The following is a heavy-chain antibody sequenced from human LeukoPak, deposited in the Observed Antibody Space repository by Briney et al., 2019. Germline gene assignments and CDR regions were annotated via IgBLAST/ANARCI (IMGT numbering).Heavy chain of an antibody. CDR2: IPPSGGST. CDR3: SRITMTSSGWYFDL. CDR1: GYTFTSHY. D-gene: IGHD3-22*01. V-gene: IGHV1-46*01. Sequence: VASVKDSCKASGYTFTSHYMHWVRQAPGEGLAWMGIIPPSGGSTTYAQKFQGRVTMTTDTSTSTVYMELSSLRSEDTALYYCSRITMTSSGWYFDLWGRGTLVTVSS. J-gene: IGHJ2*01.